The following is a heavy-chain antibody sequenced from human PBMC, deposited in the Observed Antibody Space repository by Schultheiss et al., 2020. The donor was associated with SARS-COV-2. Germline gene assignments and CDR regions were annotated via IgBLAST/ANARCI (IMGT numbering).Heavy chain of an antibody. CDR2: IYYMGSI. D-gene: IGHD6-19*01. J-gene: IGHJ6*02. CDR3: ARYTSMVAGTLYYYYGMDV. V-gene: IGHV4-61*01. Sequence: SETLSLTCTVSGGSVSNGYFYWSWIRQPPGKGLEWIGNIYYMGSINYNPSLKSRVTISLDTSKNQFALKLNSVTPEDTAVYYCARYTSMVAGTLYYYYGMDVWGQGTTVTVSS. CDR1: GGSVSNGYFY.